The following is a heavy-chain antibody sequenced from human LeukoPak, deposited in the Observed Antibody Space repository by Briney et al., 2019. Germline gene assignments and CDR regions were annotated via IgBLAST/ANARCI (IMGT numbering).Heavy chain of an antibody. Sequence: GGSLRLSCAASGFTFNNYAMTWVRQAPGRGLEWVSTISNSGGSTYYADSVKGRFSISRDNSKNTLYLQMNSLRAEDTAVYYCAKVFSVFFDYWGQGTLVTVSS. CDR1: GFTFNNYA. J-gene: IGHJ4*02. V-gene: IGHV3-23*01. CDR3: AKVFSVFFDY. CDR2: ISNSGGST. D-gene: IGHD5/OR15-5a*01.